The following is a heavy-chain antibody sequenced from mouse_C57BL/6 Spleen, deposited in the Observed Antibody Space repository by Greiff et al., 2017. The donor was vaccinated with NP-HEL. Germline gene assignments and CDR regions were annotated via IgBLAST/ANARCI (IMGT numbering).Heavy chain of an antibody. V-gene: IGHV1-84*01. Sequence: QVQLKESGPELVKPGASVKISCKASGYTFTDYYINWVKQRPGRGLEWIGWIYPGSGNTKYNEKFKGKATLTVDTSSSTAYMQLSSLTSEDSAVYCCARWGYGSSYDAMDYWGQGTSVTVSS. CDR3: ARWGYGSSYDAMDY. J-gene: IGHJ4*01. D-gene: IGHD1-1*01. CDR2: IYPGSGNT. CDR1: GYTFTDYY.